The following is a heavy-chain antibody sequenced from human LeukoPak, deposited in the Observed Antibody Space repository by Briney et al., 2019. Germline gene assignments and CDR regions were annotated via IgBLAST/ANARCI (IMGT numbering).Heavy chain of an antibody. CDR3: ATDGGYYDSSGYHFYDY. J-gene: IGHJ4*02. V-gene: IGHV1-24*01. Sequence: ASVKVSCKVSGYTLTELSMHWVRQAPGKGLEWMGGFDPEDGETIYAQKFQGRVTMTEDTSTGTAYMELSSLRSEDTAVYYCATDGGYYDSSGYHFYDYWGQGTLVTVSS. CDR1: GYTLTELS. CDR2: FDPEDGET. D-gene: IGHD3-22*01.